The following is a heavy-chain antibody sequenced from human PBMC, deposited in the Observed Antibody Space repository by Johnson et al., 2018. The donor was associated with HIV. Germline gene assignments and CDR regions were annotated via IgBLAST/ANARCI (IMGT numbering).Heavy chain of an antibody. J-gene: IGHJ3*02. CDR2: ISYDGSNK. D-gene: IGHD1-26*01. V-gene: IGHV3-30-3*01. CDR3: ARVREWEGGEVGDAFDI. Sequence: QVQLVESGGGLVQPGGSLRLSCAASGFTFSNAWMSWVRQAPGKGLEWVAVISYDGSNKYYADSVKGRVTISRDNAKKSLYLQMNSLRAEDTAVYYCARVREWEGGEVGDAFDIWGQGTMVTVYS. CDR1: GFTFSNAW.